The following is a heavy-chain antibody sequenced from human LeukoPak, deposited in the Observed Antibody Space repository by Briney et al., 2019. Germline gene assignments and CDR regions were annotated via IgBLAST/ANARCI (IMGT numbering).Heavy chain of an antibody. CDR1: GGSISSYY. CDR2: IYYSGST. V-gene: IGHV4-59*01. Sequence: SETLSLTCTVSGGSISSYYWSWIRQPPGKGLEWIGYIYYSGSTNYNPSFKSRVTISVDTSKNQFSLKLSSVTAADTAVYYCARGGRITIFGVVPFDYWGQGTLVTVSS. J-gene: IGHJ4*02. D-gene: IGHD3-3*01. CDR3: ARGGRITIFGVVPFDY.